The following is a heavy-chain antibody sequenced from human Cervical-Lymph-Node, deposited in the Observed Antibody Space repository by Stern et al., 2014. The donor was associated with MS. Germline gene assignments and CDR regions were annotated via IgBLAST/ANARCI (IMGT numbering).Heavy chain of an antibody. CDR1: GYKFSIYW. CDR3: ARQTTAWASDV. Sequence: EMQLVESGAELIRPGESLKISCKGSGYKFSIYWIAWVRQMPGKGLEWMGIIYPGASETRYSTSFQGQVTMSADKSTSTAYLQWSSLNASDTAMYFCARQTTAWASDVWGQGTLVTVSS. D-gene: IGHD1-14*01. CDR2: IYPGASET. V-gene: IGHV5-51*01. J-gene: IGHJ4*02.